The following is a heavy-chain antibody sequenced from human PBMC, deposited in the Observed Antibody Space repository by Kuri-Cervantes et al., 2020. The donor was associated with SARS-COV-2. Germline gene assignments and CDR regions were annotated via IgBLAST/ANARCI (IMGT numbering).Heavy chain of an antibody. J-gene: IGHJ4*02. Sequence: ASVKVSCKASGGTLSSYAISWVRHAPGQGLEWMGWINPNSGGTNYAQKFQGRVTMTRDTSISTAYMELSRLRSDDTAVYYCAKFGRNWNAEGYWGQGTLVTVSS. D-gene: IGHD1-20*01. CDR3: AKFGRNWNAEGY. CDR2: INPNSGGT. V-gene: IGHV1-2*02. CDR1: GGTLSSYA.